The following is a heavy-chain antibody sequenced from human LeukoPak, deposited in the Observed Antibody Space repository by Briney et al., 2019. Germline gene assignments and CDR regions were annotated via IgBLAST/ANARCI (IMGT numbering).Heavy chain of an antibody. CDR1: GFTFSSYA. CDR2: IPYDGSNK. Sequence: GRSLRLSCAASGFTFSSYAMHWVRQAPGKGLEWVAVIPYDGSNKYYADSVKGRFTISRDNSKNTLYLQMNSLRAEDTAVYYCARSGAFGELFFYGMDVWGQGTTVTVSS. CDR3: ARSGAFGELFFYGMDV. J-gene: IGHJ6*02. D-gene: IGHD3-10*01. V-gene: IGHV3-30-3*01.